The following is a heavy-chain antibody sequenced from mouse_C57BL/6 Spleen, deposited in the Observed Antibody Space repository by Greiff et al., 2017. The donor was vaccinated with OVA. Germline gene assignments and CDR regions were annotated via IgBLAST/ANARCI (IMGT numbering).Heavy chain of an antibody. CDR3: ARLGRDYYAMDY. J-gene: IGHJ4*01. CDR2: IYPRSGNT. Sequence: QVQLQQSGAELARPGASVKLSCKASGYTFTSYGISWVKQRTGQGLEWIGEIYPRSGNTYYNEKFKGKATLTADKSSSTAYMELRSLTSEDSAVYFCARLGRDYYAMDYWGQGTSVTVSS. V-gene: IGHV1-81*01. CDR1: GYTFTSYG. D-gene: IGHD4-1*01.